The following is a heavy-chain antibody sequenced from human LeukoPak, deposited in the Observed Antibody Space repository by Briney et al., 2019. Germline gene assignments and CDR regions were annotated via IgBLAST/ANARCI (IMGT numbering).Heavy chain of an antibody. D-gene: IGHD3-22*01. CDR1: GFTLSSYA. CDR3: AKSTYYYDSSGYLYAFDI. Sequence: PGGSLRLSCAASGFTLSSYAMSWVRQAPGKGLEWVSAISGSGGSTYYADSVKGRFTISRDNSKNTLYLQMNSLRAEDTAVYYCAKSTYYYDSSGYLYAFDIWGQGTMSPSLQ. V-gene: IGHV3-23*01. J-gene: IGHJ3*02. CDR2: ISGSGGST.